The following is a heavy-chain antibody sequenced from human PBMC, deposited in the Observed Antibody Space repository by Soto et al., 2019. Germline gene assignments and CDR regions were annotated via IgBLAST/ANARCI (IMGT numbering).Heavy chain of an antibody. CDR3: ARAYDFWSGYYTVGETYYYYGMDV. V-gene: IGHV3-21*01. CDR1: GFTFSSYS. CDR2: ISSSSSYI. J-gene: IGHJ6*02. D-gene: IGHD3-3*01. Sequence: PGGSLRLSCAASGFTFSSYSMNWVRQAPGKGLEWVSSISSSSSYIYYADSVKGRFTISRDNAKNSLYLQMNSLRAEGTAVYYCARAYDFWSGYYTVGETYYYYGMDVWGQGTTVTVS.